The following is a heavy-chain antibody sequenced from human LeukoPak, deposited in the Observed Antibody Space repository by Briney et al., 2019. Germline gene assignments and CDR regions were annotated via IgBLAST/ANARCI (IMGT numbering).Heavy chain of an antibody. V-gene: IGHV3-9*01. CDR1: GLNFNEHG. CDR2: ISWDGGSL. CDR3: ASHIRRSYDY. J-gene: IGHJ4*02. Sequence: GGSLRLSCAASGLNFNEHGMNWVRQVPGKGLEWVSGISWDGGSLDYADSVKGRFTISRDNAKNSLYLQMNSLRAEDTAVYYCASHIRRSYDYWGQGTLVTVSS. D-gene: IGHD4-17*01.